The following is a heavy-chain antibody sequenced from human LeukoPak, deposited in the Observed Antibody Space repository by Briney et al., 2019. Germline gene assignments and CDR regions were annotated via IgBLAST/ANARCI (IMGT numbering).Heavy chain of an antibody. Sequence: GGSLRLSCAASGFTFSSYSMNWVRQAPGKGLEWVSYISSSGSTIYYADSVKGRFTISRDNAKNSLYLQMNSLRAEDTAVYYCGGSYYAHFDYWGQGTLVTVSS. CDR1: GFTFSSYS. CDR2: ISSSGSTI. D-gene: IGHD1-26*01. CDR3: GGSYYAHFDY. J-gene: IGHJ4*02. V-gene: IGHV3-48*04.